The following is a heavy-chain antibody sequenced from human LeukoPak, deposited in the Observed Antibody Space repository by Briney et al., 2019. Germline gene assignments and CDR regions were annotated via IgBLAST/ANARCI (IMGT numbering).Heavy chain of an antibody. Sequence: PSETLSLTCSISGGSISSGYYYWGWIRQPPGKGLEWIGSISYGGSTYYNPSLKSRVTISVDTSKNQFSLKLSSVTAADTAVYYCARVNYDFWSGYYAFDYWGQGTLVTVSS. J-gene: IGHJ4*02. CDR1: GGSISSGYYY. V-gene: IGHV4-39*01. D-gene: IGHD3-3*01. CDR2: ISYGGST. CDR3: ARVNYDFWSGYYAFDY.